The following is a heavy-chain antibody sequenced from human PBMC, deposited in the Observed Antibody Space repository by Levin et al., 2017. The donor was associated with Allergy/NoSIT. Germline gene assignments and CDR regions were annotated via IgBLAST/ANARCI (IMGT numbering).Heavy chain of an antibody. CDR2: INHSGSA. CDR3: ARLAGYSRGWYLPY. CDR1: GGSLSGYY. V-gene: IGHV4-34*01. D-gene: IGHD6-19*01. Sequence: SETLSLTCAVSGGSLSGYYWTWIRQPPGKGLEWIGEINHSGSASYNPSLRSRVTMSVDTSKNQFSLNLISVTAADTAVYYCARLAGYSRGWYLPYWGKGTLVTVSS. J-gene: IGHJ4*02.